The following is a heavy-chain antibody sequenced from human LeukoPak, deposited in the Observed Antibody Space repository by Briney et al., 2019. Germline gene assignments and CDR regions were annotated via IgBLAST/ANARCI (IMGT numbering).Heavy chain of an antibody. J-gene: IGHJ4*02. CDR3: ARDRGSNTIDQ. V-gene: IGHV3-7*01. CDR2: TNQDGNEK. Sequence: GGSLRLSCAASGFSFSNYWMSWVRQAPGKRLEWVANTNQDGNEKYYVDSVKGRFTISRDNARDSLYLQMNGLRAEDTAVYYCARDRGSNTIDQWGQGTLVTVSS. CDR1: GFSFSNYW. D-gene: IGHD2/OR15-2a*01.